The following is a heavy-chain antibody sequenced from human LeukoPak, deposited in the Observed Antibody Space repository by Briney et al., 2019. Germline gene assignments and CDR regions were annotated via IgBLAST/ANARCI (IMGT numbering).Heavy chain of an antibody. CDR1: GFTFSSYT. Sequence: PGGSLRLSCAASGFTFSSYTMSWVRQAPGKGLEWVSTITTSDGNTYYADSVKGRFTISRDYSRNTLYLQMNSLRAEDTAVYYCARDVDTAMARDYYYGMDVWGQGTTVTVSS. CDR2: ITTSDGNT. J-gene: IGHJ6*02. CDR3: ARDVDTAMARDYYYGMDV. D-gene: IGHD5-18*01. V-gene: IGHV3-23*01.